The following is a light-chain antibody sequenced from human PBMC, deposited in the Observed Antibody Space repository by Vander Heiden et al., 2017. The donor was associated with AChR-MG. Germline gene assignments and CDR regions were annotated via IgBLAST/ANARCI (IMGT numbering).Light chain of an antibody. CDR1: QSLLHSDGKTY. CDR3: LHGVPAST. V-gene: IGKV2-29*02. J-gene: IGKJ2*01. Sequence: DTVMTQTPLFPPVTPGQPASLSCKSSQSLLHSDGKTYSYWYLQKPGKSPQLLIYEVSSRFSGVTDRFSGSGSEADFTLKISRVEAEDVGVYYFLHGVPASTFGQGTKLEIK. CDR2: EVS.